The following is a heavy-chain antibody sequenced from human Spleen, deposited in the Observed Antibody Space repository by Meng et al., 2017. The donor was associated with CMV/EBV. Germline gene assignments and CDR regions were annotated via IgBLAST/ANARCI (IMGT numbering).Heavy chain of an antibody. CDR2: SIPIIGTA. V-gene: IGHV1-69*05. J-gene: IGHJ5*02. D-gene: IGHD5/OR15-5a*01. CDR1: GGTISRDA. Sequence: KASGGTISRDAISWVRQAPGQGLEWMGGSIPIIGTANYAQKFQGRVTMSTDESTSTAHMDLRSLKSEDTAVYYCARVVYAPPRGFDLWGQGTLVTVSS. CDR3: ARVVYAPPRGFDL.